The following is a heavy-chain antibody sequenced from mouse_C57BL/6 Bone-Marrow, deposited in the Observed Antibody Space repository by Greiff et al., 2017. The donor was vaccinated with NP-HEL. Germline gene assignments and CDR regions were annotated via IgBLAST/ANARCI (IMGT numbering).Heavy chain of an antibody. V-gene: IGHV14-4*01. D-gene: IGHD1-1*01. Sequence: VQLQQSGAELVRPGASVKLSCTASGFNIKDDYMHWVKQRPEQGLEWIGWIDPENGDTKYASKFPGKATLTADTSSNTAYLQLSSLTSADSAVFDCTSDYGSGDDGGRGTALTVTA. CDR3: TSDYGSGDD. CDR2: IDPENGDT. CDR1: GFNIKDDY. J-gene: IGHJ2*01.